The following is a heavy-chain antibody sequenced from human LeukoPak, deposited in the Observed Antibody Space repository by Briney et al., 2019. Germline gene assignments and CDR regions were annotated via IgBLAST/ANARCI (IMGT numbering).Heavy chain of an antibody. J-gene: IGHJ4*02. CDR1: GFTFSNYA. CDR3: AKGRGYCTGGSCYSDY. CDR2: ISGSDGST. V-gene: IGHV3-23*01. D-gene: IGHD2-15*01. Sequence: GGSLKLSCTASGFTFSNYAMSWVRQAPGKGLEWVSTISGSDGSTYYADSVKGRFTISRDNSKNTLYLQMNSLRVEDTAIYYCAKGRGYCTGGSCYSDYWGQGTLVTVSS.